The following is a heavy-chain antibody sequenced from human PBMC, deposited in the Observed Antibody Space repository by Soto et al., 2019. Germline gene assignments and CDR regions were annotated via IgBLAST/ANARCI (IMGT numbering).Heavy chain of an antibody. Sequence: QVQLVQSGAEVKKPGSSVKVSCKASGGTFSSYAISWVRQAPGQGLEWMGGIIPIFGTANYAQKFQGRVTITEDKSTSTAYMELSSLRSEDTAVYYCARDDLEDDSSGYYYGMDVWGQGTTVTVSS. J-gene: IGHJ6*02. V-gene: IGHV1-69*06. CDR3: ARDDLEDDSSGYYYGMDV. CDR1: GGTFSSYA. D-gene: IGHD3-22*01. CDR2: IIPIFGTA.